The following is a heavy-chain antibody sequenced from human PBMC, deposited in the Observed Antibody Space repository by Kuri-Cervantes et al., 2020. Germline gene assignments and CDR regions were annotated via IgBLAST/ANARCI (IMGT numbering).Heavy chain of an antibody. CDR3: ASEFPSSDSSGYGLGY. Sequence: ASVKVSCKASGYTFTSYDINWVRQATGQGLEWMGWMNPNSGNTGYAQKFQGRVTMTRNTSISTAYMELRSLRSDDTAVYYCASEFPSSDSSGYGLGYWGQGTLVTVSS. CDR1: GYTFTSYD. D-gene: IGHD3-22*01. CDR2: MNPNSGNT. V-gene: IGHV1-8*01. J-gene: IGHJ4*02.